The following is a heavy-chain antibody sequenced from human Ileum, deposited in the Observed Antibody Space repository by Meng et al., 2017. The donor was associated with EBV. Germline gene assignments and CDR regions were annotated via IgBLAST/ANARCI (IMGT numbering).Heavy chain of an antibody. Sequence: RQLLGSVPARGNPSRTLSRTCAGSGGSSSRGGHSWSWIRQPPGKGLEWSGDIQHSGSTYYNPSLKSRVTISVDRSRNQFSLKLSSVTAADTAVYYCARAHPVVYFFDYWGQGTLVTVSS. CDR1: GGSSSRGGHS. D-gene: IGHD4-23*01. J-gene: IGHJ4*02. CDR3: ARAHPVVYFFDY. CDR2: IQHSGST. V-gene: IGHV4-30-2*01.